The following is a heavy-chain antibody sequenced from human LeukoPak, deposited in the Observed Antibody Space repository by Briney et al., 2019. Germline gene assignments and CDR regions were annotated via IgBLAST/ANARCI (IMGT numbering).Heavy chain of an antibody. V-gene: IGHV3-30-3*01. D-gene: IGHD3-22*01. J-gene: IGHJ4*02. Sequence: GRSLRLSCAASGFTFSSYAMHWVRQAPGKGLEWVAVISYDGSNKYYADSVKGRFTISRDNSKNMLYLQMNSLRAEDTAVYYCARGPAMVYDSSGYPDYWGQGTLVTVSS. CDR3: ARGPAMVYDSSGYPDY. CDR2: ISYDGSNK. CDR1: GFTFSSYA.